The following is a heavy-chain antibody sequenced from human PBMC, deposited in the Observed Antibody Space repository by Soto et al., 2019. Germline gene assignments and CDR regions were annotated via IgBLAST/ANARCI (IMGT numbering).Heavy chain of an antibody. J-gene: IGHJ3*02. CDR1: GGTFSSYA. CDR3: AAGYDSSGPRRLDAFDI. CDR2: IIPIFGTA. D-gene: IGHD3-22*01. V-gene: IGHV1-69*06. Sequence: WASVKVSCKASGGTFSSYAISWVRQAPGQGLEWMGGIIPIFGTANYAQKFQGRVTITADKSTSTAYMELSSLRSEDTAVYYCAAGYDSSGPRRLDAFDIWGQGTMVTVSS.